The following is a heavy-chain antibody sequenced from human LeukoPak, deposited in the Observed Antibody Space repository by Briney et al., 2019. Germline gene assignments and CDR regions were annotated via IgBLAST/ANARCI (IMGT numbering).Heavy chain of an antibody. J-gene: IGHJ5*01. Sequence: ASVKVSCKASGYTFTSFGITWVRQAPGQGLEWMGWISAYNGNTHYAPKFQGRLTMTTDTSMSTAYMELRSLRSDDTAVYYCARAPGYCSSTSCYWSDSWGQGTLVTVSS. CDR1: GYTFTSFG. V-gene: IGHV1-18*01. D-gene: IGHD2-2*01. CDR3: ARAPGYCSSTSCYWSDS. CDR2: ISAYNGNT.